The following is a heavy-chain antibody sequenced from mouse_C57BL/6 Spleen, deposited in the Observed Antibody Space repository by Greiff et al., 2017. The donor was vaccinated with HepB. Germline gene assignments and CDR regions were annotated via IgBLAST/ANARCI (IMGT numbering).Heavy chain of an antibody. CDR2: IDPSDSET. D-gene: IGHD1-1*01. J-gene: IGHJ2*01. CDR1: GYTFTSYW. V-gene: IGHV1-52*01. Sequence: QVQLQQPGAELVRPGSSVKLSCKASGYTFTSYWMHWVKQRPIQGLEWIGNIDPSDSETHYNQKFKDKATLTVDKSSSTAYMQLSSLTSEDSAVYYCARGGISFITTVVAHFDYWGQGTTLTVSS. CDR3: ARGGISFITTVVAHFDY.